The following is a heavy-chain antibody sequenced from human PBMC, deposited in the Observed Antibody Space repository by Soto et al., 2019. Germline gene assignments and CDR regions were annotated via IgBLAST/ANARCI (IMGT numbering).Heavy chain of an antibody. D-gene: IGHD4-4*01. CDR2: ISSSGNTI. Sequence: GGSLRLSCAASGFTFSDYYMSWIRQAPGKGLEWASHISSSGNTIYYADSVKGRFTISRDNAKNSLYLQMNGLRAEDTAVYYCARDSNYRRDYYYGLDVWGQGTTVTVSS. CDR3: ARDSNYRRDYYYGLDV. J-gene: IGHJ6*02. V-gene: IGHV3-11*01. CDR1: GFTFSDYY.